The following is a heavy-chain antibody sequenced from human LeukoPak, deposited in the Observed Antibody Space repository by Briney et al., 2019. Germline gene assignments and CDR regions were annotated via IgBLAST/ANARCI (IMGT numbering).Heavy chain of an antibody. V-gene: IGHV3-7*01. CDR1: GFTFSDYW. J-gene: IGHJ4*02. D-gene: IGHD2-15*01. Sequence: GGSLRLSCAASGFTFSDYWMSWVRQAPGKGLEWVANIKQDGSEKYYVYSVKGRFIITRDNAKNSQYVQMNSLRTEDTAVYFCTRSGGSSAYWGQGTLVVVSS. CDR3: TRSGGSSAY. CDR2: IKQDGSEK.